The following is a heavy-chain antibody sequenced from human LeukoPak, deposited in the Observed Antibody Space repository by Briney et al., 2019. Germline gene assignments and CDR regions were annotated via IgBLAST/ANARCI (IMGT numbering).Heavy chain of an antibody. CDR1: GFTFSYYY. V-gene: IGHV3-11*06. Sequence: GGSLRLSCAASGFTFSYYYMSWIRQAPGKGLEWVSYISRNSYTNYADSVKGRFTISRDNAENSLYLQMASLRAEDTGVYYCARMGIAVVGAYYFDYWGQGTLVAVSS. D-gene: IGHD6-13*01. J-gene: IGHJ4*02. CDR2: ISRNSYT. CDR3: ARMGIAVVGAYYFDY.